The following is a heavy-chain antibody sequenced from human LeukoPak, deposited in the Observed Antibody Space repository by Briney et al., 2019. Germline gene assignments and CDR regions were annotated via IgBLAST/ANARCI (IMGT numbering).Heavy chain of an antibody. CDR3: AKGGIQLWATFDY. D-gene: IGHD5-18*01. J-gene: IGHJ4*02. CDR1: GFTFSSYA. Sequence: GGSLRLSCAASGFTFSSYAMSWVRQAPGKGREWVSAISVSGGSTYYADSVKGRFTIYRDNSKNTPYLQMHSLRAEDTAVYYCAKGGIQLWATFDYWGQGTLVTVSS. V-gene: IGHV3-23*01. CDR2: ISVSGGST.